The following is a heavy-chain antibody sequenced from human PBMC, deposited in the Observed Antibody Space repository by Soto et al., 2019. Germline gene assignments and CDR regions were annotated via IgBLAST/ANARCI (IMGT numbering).Heavy chain of an antibody. Sequence: SETLSLTCSVSGGSIRRSYWTWLRQPPGKGLEWIGYVYNSGTTDYNPSLKSRVTISVDTSKNQFSLKLSSVTAADTAVYYCAREGRYYASGRFWWFDPWGQGTLVTVSS. CDR2: VYNSGTT. D-gene: IGHD3-10*01. CDR1: GGSIRRSY. CDR3: AREGRYYASGRFWWFDP. J-gene: IGHJ5*02. V-gene: IGHV4-59*12.